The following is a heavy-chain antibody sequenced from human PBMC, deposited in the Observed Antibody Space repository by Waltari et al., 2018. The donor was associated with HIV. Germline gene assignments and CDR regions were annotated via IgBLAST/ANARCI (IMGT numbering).Heavy chain of an antibody. V-gene: IGHV5-51*03. CDR1: GYSFYGYW. CDR3: ARLGAARGSEALDY. CDR2: VYPDDSRT. J-gene: IGHJ4*02. D-gene: IGHD6-13*01. Sequence: EVQLVQSGAEVKKPGESLKISCKGSGYSFYGYWTGWVRQMPGKGLEWMGIVYPDDSRTRYSPSFQGQVTMSADKSINTAYLQWSSLKASDTAIYYCARLGAARGSEALDYWGRGTPVTVSS.